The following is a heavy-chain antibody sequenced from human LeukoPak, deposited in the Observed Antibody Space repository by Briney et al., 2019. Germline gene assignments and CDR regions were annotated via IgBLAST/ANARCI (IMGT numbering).Heavy chain of an antibody. CDR3: ARDFSSWFHNAFDI. D-gene: IGHD6-13*01. CDR1: GFTFSSYS. CDR2: ISSSSSYI. J-gene: IGHJ3*02. V-gene: IGHV3-21*01. Sequence: PGGSLRLSCAASGFTFSSYSMNWVRQAPGKGLEWVSSISSSSSYIYYADSVKGRFTISRDNAKNSLYLQMNSLRAEDTAVYYCARDFSSWFHNAFDIWGQGTMVTVSS.